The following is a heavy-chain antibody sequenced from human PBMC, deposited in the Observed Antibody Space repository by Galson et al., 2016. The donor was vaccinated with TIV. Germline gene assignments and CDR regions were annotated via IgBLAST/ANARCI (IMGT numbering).Heavy chain of an antibody. Sequence: SLRLSCAASGFTVNNNQMSWVRQAPGKGLEWISVIYSDGRPYYANSVAGRFTISRGDSKNTLYLQMTSLRAEDTAVYYCARDRYYDASGYYFYYYGMDVWGQGTTVTVSS. J-gene: IGHJ6*02. CDR2: IYSDGRP. CDR3: ARDRYYDASGYYFYYYGMDV. V-gene: IGHV3-53*01. CDR1: GFTVNNNQ. D-gene: IGHD3-3*01.